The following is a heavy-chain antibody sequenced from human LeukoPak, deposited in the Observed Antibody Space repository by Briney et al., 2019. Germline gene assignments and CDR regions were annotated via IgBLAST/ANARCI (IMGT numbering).Heavy chain of an antibody. Sequence: GASVKVSCKASGGTFSSYAISGVRQAPGQGLEWMRGIIPIFGTANYAQKFQGRVTITADESTSTAYMELSSLRSEDTAVYYCARSHPMVRGVSSYYMDVWGKGTTVTISS. CDR1: GGTFSSYA. CDR2: IIPIFGTA. D-gene: IGHD3-10*01. CDR3: ARSHPMVRGVSSYYMDV. V-gene: IGHV1-69*13. J-gene: IGHJ6*03.